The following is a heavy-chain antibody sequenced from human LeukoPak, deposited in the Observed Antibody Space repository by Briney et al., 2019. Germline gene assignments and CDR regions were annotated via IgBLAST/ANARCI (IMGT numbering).Heavy chain of an antibody. CDR3: ARTQSQSGTYRYYFGY. V-gene: IGHV4-61*08. CDR2: IYYISNT. D-gene: IGHD1-26*01. Sequence: SETLSLTCTVSGASAGSAGYYWSWIRQPPGGGLEWIGYIYYISNTNYNPSLKSRLTMSVDPSKNQFSLKLNSVTGADTAVYYCARTQSQSGTYRYYFGYWGQGTVVTVSS. CDR1: GASAGSAGYY. J-gene: IGHJ4*02.